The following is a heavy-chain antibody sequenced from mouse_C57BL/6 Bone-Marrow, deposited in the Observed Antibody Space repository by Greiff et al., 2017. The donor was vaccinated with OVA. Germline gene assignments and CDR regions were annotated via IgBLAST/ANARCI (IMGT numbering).Heavy chain of an antibody. D-gene: IGHD1-1*01. CDR2: IYPGSGST. Sequence: QVQLQQPGAELVKPGASVKMSCKASGYTFTSYWITWVKQRPGQGLEWIGDIYPGSGSTNYNEKFKSKATLTVDTSSSTAYMQLSSLTSEDSAVYYCAKGYYGRWYFDVWGTGTTVTVSS. CDR1: GYTFTSYW. V-gene: IGHV1-55*01. J-gene: IGHJ1*03. CDR3: AKGYYGRWYFDV.